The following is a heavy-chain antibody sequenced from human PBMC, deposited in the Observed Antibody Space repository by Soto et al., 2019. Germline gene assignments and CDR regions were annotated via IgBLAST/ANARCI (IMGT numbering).Heavy chain of an antibody. J-gene: IGHJ4*02. D-gene: IGHD2-2*01. CDR2: ISAYNGNT. CDR3: ARADCSSTSCYPHYDY. CDR1: GYTFTSYG. V-gene: IGHV1-18*01. Sequence: GASVKVSCKASGYTFTSYGISWVRQAPGQGLEWMGWISAYNGNTNYAQKLQGRVTMTTDTSTSTAYMELRSLRSDDTAVYYCARADCSSTSCYPHYDYWGQGTLVTVSS.